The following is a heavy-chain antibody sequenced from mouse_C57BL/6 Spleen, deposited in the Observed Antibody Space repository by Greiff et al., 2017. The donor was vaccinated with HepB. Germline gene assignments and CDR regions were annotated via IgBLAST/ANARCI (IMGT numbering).Heavy chain of an antibody. CDR1: GYTFTDYY. Sequence: EVMLVESGPELVKPGASVKISCKASGYTFTDYYMNWVKQSHGKSLEWIGDINPNNGGTSYNQKFKGKATLTVDKSSSTAYMELRSLTSEDSAVYYCARGEGINYAMDYWGQGTSVTVSS. J-gene: IGHJ4*01. CDR2: INPNNGGT. CDR3: ARGEGINYAMDY. V-gene: IGHV1-26*01.